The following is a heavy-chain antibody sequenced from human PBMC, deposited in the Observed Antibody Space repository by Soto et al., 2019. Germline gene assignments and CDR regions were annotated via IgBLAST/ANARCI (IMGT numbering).Heavy chain of an antibody. CDR1: GFTFSNYA. D-gene: IGHD4-17*01. Sequence: GGSLRLSCAASGFTFSNYAMSWVRQAPGKGLEWVSSISGSGGSIYYADSVKGRFTISRDNSKNTLYLQMNSLRAEDTAVYYCAKDYPEINYGRGQGTLVTVSS. CDR2: ISGSGGSI. CDR3: AKDYPEINYG. V-gene: IGHV3-23*01. J-gene: IGHJ4*02.